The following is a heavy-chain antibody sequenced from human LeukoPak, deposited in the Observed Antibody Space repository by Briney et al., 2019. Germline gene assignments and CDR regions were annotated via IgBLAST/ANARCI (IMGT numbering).Heavy chain of an antibody. V-gene: IGHV1-2*02. CDR2: INPNNGGT. Sequence: ASVKVSCKASGYTFTGYYMHWVRQAPGQGLEWMGWINPNNGGTNYAQKFQGRVTMTRDTSISTAYMELSRLRSDDTAVYYCARDDGDYDAFDTWGQETMVTVSS. CDR1: GYTFTGYY. CDR3: ARDDGDYDAFDT. J-gene: IGHJ3*02. D-gene: IGHD4-17*01.